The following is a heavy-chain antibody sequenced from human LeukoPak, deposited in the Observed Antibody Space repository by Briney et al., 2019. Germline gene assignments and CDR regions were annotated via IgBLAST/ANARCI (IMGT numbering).Heavy chain of an antibody. CDR1: GGTFSSYA. D-gene: IGHD3-22*01. CDR3: ARDALYYYDSSGYYYDSTY. J-gene: IGHJ4*02. CDR2: IIPILGIA. Sequence: ASVKVSCKASGGTFSSYAISWARQAPGQGLEWMGRIIPILGIANYAQKFQGRVTITADKSTSTAYMELSSLRSEDTAVYYCARDALYYYDSSGYYYDSTYWGQGTLVTVSS. V-gene: IGHV1-69*04.